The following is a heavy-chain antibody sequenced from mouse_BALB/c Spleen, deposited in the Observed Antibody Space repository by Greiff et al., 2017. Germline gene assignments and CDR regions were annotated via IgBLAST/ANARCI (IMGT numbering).Heavy chain of an antibody. CDR1: GFSLTSYG. CDR2: IWAGGST. Sequence: QVQLQQSGPGLVAPSQCLSITCTVSGFSLTSYGVHWVRQPPGKGLEWLGVIWAGGSTNYNSALMSRLSISKDNSKSQVFLKMNSLQTDDTAMYYCARDPHYYGSSYAMDYWGQGTSVTVSS. J-gene: IGHJ4*01. CDR3: ARDPHYYGSSYAMDY. D-gene: IGHD1-1*01. V-gene: IGHV2-9*02.